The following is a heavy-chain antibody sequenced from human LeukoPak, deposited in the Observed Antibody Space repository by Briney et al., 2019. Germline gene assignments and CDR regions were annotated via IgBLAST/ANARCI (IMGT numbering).Heavy chain of an antibody. CDR2: IIPIFGTA. V-gene: IGHV1-69*06. CDR1: GGTFSSYA. CDR3: ARVSGYDRVLDY. D-gene: IGHD5-12*01. J-gene: IGHJ4*02. Sequence: ASVKVSCKASGGTFSSYAISWVRQAPGQGLEWMRGIIPIFGTANYAQKFQGRVTITADKSTSTAYMELSSLRSEDTAVYYCARVSGYDRVLDYWGQGTLVTVSS.